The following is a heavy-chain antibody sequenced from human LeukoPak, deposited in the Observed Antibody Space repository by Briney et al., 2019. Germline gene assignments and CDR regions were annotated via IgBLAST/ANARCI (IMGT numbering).Heavy chain of an antibody. V-gene: IGHV3-30*02. CDR2: IRYDGSNK. D-gene: IGHD3-22*01. CDR3: AKEDYDSSGYYAYFDY. Sequence: PGGSLRLSCAASGFTFSSYGMHWVRQAPGKGLEWVAFIRYDGSNKYYADSVKGRFTISRDNSKNTLYLQMNSLRAEDTAVYYCAKEDYDSSGYYAYFDYWGQGTLVTVSS. J-gene: IGHJ4*02. CDR1: GFTFSSYG.